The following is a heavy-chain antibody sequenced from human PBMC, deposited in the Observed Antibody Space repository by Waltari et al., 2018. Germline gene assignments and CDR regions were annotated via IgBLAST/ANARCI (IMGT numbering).Heavy chain of an antibody. D-gene: IGHD3-3*01. V-gene: IGHV4-59*01. J-gene: IGHJ3*02. CDR3: ARYSRKFNDFWSAEGNAFYI. Sequence: QVQLQESGPGLVKPSETLSLTCTVSGGSINFYHWSWIRQPPGKGLEWIGYSYYSGSTTYNPALDLRFSISLDTSKTHFSLKLTSVTPADTAVYYCARYSRKFNDFWSAEGNAFYIWGQGALVTVSS. CDR1: GGSINFYH. CDR2: SYYSGST.